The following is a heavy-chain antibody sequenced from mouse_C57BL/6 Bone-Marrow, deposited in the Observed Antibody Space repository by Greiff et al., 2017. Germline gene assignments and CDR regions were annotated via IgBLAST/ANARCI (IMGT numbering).Heavy chain of an antibody. V-gene: IGHV14-2*01. Sequence: EVQRVESGAELVKPGASVKLSCTASGFNIKDYYMHWVKQRTEQGLEWIGRIDPEDGETKYAPKFQGKATITADTSSNTAYLQLSSLTSEDTAVYYCALITTVVATGGMDYWGQGTSVTVSS. CDR1: GFNIKDYY. CDR2: IDPEDGET. CDR3: ALITTVVATGGMDY. D-gene: IGHD1-1*01. J-gene: IGHJ4*01.